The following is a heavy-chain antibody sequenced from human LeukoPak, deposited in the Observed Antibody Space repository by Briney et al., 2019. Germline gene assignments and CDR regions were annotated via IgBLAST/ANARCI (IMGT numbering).Heavy chain of an antibody. V-gene: IGHV3-48*01. CDR2: ISSSSSPI. D-gene: IGHD4-23*01. CDR3: ARKLLRADYYYIDV. J-gene: IGHJ6*03. CDR1: GFTFSSYS. Sequence: GESLKISCAASGFTFSSYSMNWVRQAPGKGLEWVSYISSSSSPIYYADFVKGRFTISRDNAKNSLYLEMNSLTAEDTAVYYCARKLLRADYYYIDVWGKGTTVTVSS.